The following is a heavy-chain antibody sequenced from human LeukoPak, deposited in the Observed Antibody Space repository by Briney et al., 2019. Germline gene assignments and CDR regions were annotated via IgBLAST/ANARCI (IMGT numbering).Heavy chain of an antibody. CDR3: ARDPGAGYFDL. D-gene: IGHD4-17*01. J-gene: IGHJ2*01. CDR1: GGTFSSYA. Sequence: VASVKFSCKASGGTFSSYAISWVRQAPGQGLEWMGGIIPIFGTANYAQKFQGRVTITADESTSTAYMELSSLRSEDTAVYYCARDPGAGYFDLWGRGTLVTVSS. CDR2: IIPIFGTA. V-gene: IGHV1-69*13.